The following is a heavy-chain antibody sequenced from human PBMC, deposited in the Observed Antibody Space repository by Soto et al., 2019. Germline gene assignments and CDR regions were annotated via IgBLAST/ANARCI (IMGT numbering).Heavy chain of an antibody. Sequence: RGSWCTLTGYIMLWVLQATGQGLEWMGWINPNSGGTNYAKKFQGWVTMTRDTSISTAYMELSRLRSDDTAFYYCEKDARGDEALTDYWGHGTLVTVSS. CDR1: WCTLTGYI. CDR3: EKDARGDEALTDY. V-gene: IGHV1-2*04. J-gene: IGHJ4*01. CDR2: INPNSGGT. D-gene: IGHD3-16*01.